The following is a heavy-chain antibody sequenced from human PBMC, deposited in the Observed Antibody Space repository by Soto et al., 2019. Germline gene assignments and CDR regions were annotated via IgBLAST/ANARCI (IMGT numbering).Heavy chain of an antibody. D-gene: IGHD6-19*01. CDR1: GGSISSSSYY. CDR3: ARLPPAVAGSYYYYGMDV. J-gene: IGHJ6*02. Sequence: NPSETLSLTCTVSGGSISSSSYYWGWIRQPPGKGLEWIGSIYYSGSTYYNPSLKSRVTISVDTSKNQFSLKLSSVTAADTAVYYCARLPPAVAGSYYYYGMDVWGQGTTVTVS. V-gene: IGHV4-39*01. CDR2: IYYSGST.